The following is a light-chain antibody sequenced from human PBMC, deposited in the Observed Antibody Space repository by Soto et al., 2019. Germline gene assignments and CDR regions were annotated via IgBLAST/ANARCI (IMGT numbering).Light chain of an antibody. V-gene: IGKV1-5*03. CDR1: QSTSSW. CDR3: QQYTSYSET. CDR2: KAS. Sequence: DIQMTQSPSTLSASVGDRVTITCRASQSTSSWLAWYQQKPGKAPKLLIYKASSLESGVPSRFSGSGSGTEFTLTISSLQPDDFATYYCQQYTSYSETFGQGTKVEIK. J-gene: IGKJ1*01.